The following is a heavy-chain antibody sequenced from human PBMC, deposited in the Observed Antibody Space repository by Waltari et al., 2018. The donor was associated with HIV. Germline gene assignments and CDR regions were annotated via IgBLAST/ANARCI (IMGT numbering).Heavy chain of an antibody. V-gene: IGHV3-23*01. CDR2: ISGSGSGT. Sequence: EVQLLESGGGLVQPGGSLRLSCTAAGVMVRSYGLNWVRQAPGKGLEWVATISGSGSGTYYADSVKGRFTVSRDNSNNMLHLQMDGLRVEDTAVYYCARDHPGDYYTYHGLDFWGQGATVTVSS. J-gene: IGHJ6*02. CDR1: GVMVRSYG. D-gene: IGHD7-27*01. CDR3: ARDHPGDYYTYHGLDF.